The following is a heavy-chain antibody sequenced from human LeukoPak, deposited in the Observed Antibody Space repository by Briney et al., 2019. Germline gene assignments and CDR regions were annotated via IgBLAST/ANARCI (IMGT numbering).Heavy chain of an antibody. CDR3: AASLWFGIYPGY. CDR1: SGSFSGYY. Sequence: SETLSLTCAVYSGSFSGYYWTWFRQPPGKGLEWIGEFNHNWGAKYNPSLKSRVTISVDTSKNHLSLGLNSVTAADTAVYYCAASLWFGIYPGYWGQGSLVTVSS. D-gene: IGHD3-10*01. V-gene: IGHV4-34*01. J-gene: IGHJ4*02. CDR2: FNHNWGA.